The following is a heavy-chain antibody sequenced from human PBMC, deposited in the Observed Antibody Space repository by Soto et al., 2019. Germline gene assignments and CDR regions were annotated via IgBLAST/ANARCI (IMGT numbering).Heavy chain of an antibody. D-gene: IGHD1-7*01. Sequence: EVQLLESGGGLVQPGGSLRLSCAASAFTFSSYAMTWVRQAPGKGLEWVSAISGSGGSTYYADSVKGRFTISRDNSKNTLFLQMNTLRAEDTAVYYCAKSSATTYRYFYMDVWGKGTTVTVSS. CDR2: ISGSGGST. J-gene: IGHJ6*03. CDR3: AKSSATTYRYFYMDV. V-gene: IGHV3-23*01. CDR1: AFTFSSYA.